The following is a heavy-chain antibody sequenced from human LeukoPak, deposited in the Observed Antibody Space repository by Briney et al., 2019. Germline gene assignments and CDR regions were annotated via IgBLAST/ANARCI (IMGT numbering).Heavy chain of an antibody. CDR2: FYTSGYT. CDR3: ARDRDQRSGMWFDP. J-gene: IGHJ5*02. CDR1: GGSIETYY. Sequence: PSETLSLICTVSGGSIETYYWNWIRQPAGKGLEWIGRFYTSGYTKYNPSLKSRVTMSVDTSKNQFSLKLRSVTAADTAVYYCARDRDQRSGMWFDPWGQGTPVTVSS. V-gene: IGHV4-4*07. D-gene: IGHD3-10*01.